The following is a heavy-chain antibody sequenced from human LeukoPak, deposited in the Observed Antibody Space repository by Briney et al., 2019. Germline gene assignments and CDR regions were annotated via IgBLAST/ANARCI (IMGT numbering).Heavy chain of an antibody. D-gene: IGHD2-8*01. V-gene: IGHV4-59*01. CDR3: ARDVWVWAFDI. J-gene: IGHJ3*02. CDR2: IYYSGST. CDR1: GVSISSYY. Sequence: SETLSLTCTVSGVSISSYYWSWIRQPPGKELEWIGYIYYSGSTNYNPSLKSRVTISVDTSKNQFSLKLTSVTAADTAVYYCARDVWVWAFDIWGQGAMVTVSS.